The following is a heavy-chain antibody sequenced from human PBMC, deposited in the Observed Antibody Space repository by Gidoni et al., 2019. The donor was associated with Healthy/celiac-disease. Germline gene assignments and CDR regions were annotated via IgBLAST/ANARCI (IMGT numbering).Heavy chain of an antibody. Sequence: EVQLVESGGGLIQPGGSLRLSCAASGFTVSSNYMSWVRQAPGKGLEWVSVIYSGGSTYYADSVKGRFTISRDNSKNTLYLQMNSLRAEDTAVYYCARARYNWNDPGLVYFDYWGQGTLVTVSS. CDR2: IYSGGST. V-gene: IGHV3-53*01. J-gene: IGHJ4*02. D-gene: IGHD1-1*01. CDR3: ARARYNWNDPGLVYFDY. CDR1: GFTVSSNY.